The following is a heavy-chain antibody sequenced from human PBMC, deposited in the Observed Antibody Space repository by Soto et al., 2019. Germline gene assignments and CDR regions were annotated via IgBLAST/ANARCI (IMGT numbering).Heavy chain of an antibody. CDR2: IFYTGTT. CDR3: ASHGAF. CDR1: NASISTNSYN. V-gene: IGHV4-39*01. Sequence: QMQLQESGPGLVKPSETLSLTCTVSNASISTNSYNWGWIRQSPGKGLEWIGTIFYTGTTSYNPYLKSRVTITVDTSNNPYSPELASVTAADTAVDDCASHGAFWGQGILVVVSS. D-gene: IGHD3-10*01. J-gene: IGHJ4*02.